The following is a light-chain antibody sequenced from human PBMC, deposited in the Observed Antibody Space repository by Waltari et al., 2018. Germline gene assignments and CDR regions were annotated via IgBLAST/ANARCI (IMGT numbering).Light chain of an antibody. CDR2: QDN. V-gene: IGLV3-1*01. Sequence: SYELTQPPSLSVSPGQTATIACSGDKLGDKYACWYQQKSGQSPVLVIFQDNKRPSGIPERFSGSNSGNTATLTISGIQAMDEADYFRQAWDNSAAVFGGGTRLTVL. J-gene: IGLJ3*02. CDR3: QAWDNSAAV. CDR1: KLGDKY.